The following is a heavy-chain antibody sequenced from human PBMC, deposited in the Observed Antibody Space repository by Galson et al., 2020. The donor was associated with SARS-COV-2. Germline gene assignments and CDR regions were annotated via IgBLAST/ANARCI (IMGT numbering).Heavy chain of an antibody. CDR1: GFTFSSYA. CDR3: ARDSGSYLLS. Sequence: GGSLRLSCAASGFTFSSYAMHWVRQAPGKGLEWVAVISYDGSNKYYADSVKGRFTISRDNSKNTLYLQMNSLRAEDTAVYYCARDSGSYLLSWGQGTLVTVSS. J-gene: IGHJ4*02. CDR2: ISYDGSNK. D-gene: IGHD1-26*01. V-gene: IGHV3-30-3*01.